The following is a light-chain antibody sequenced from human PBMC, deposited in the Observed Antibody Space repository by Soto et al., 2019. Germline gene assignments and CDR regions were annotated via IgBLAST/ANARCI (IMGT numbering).Light chain of an antibody. J-gene: IGLJ2*01. V-gene: IGLV2-14*01. CDR2: EVS. Sequence: QSVLTQPASVSGSPGQSITISCTGTSSDVGGYNYVSWYQQHPGKAPKLMIYEVSNRPSGVSNRFSGSKSGNTASLTISGLQAEDEADYYCSSNTNSGTPYVVFGGGTKLTVL. CDR3: SSNTNSGTPYVV. CDR1: SSDVGGYNY.